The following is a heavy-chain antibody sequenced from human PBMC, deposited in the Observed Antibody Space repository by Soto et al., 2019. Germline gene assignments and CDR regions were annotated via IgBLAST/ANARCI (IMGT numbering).Heavy chain of an antibody. J-gene: IGHJ4*02. Sequence: QLQLQESGPGLVKTSETLSLTCSVSGDSINSDNYYWGWIRQPPGKGLEWIGSISYRGNTYYNPSLKTRVTISLDKSKGQFSLKLNSVTAADLAVYFCASLEGLATISYYFDYWCQGTLVTVYS. V-gene: IGHV4-39*01. CDR1: GDSINSDNYY. D-gene: IGHD3-9*01. CDR2: ISYRGNT. CDR3: ASLEGLATISYYFDY.